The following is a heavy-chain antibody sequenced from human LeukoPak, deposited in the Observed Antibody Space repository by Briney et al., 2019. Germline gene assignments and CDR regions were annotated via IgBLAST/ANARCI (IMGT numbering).Heavy chain of an antibody. Sequence: GASVKVSCKASGGTFSSYAISWVRQAPGQGLEWMGIINPSGGSTSYAQKFQGRVTMTRDTSTSTVYMELSSLRSEDTAVYYCARDAHYSGYDLFDYWGQGTLVTVSS. CDR2: INPSGGST. D-gene: IGHD5-12*01. V-gene: IGHV1-46*01. CDR3: ARDAHYSGYDLFDY. CDR1: GGTFSSYA. J-gene: IGHJ4*02.